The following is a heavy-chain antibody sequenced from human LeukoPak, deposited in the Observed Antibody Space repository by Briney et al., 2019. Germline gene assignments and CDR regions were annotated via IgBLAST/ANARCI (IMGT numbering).Heavy chain of an antibody. CDR1: GFTFSSYW. CDR2: INSDGSST. CDR3: ARSGDYNDGYYYGMDV. Sequence: GGSLRLSCAATGFTFSSYWMHWVRQAPGKGLVWVSRINSDGSSTSYADSVKGRFTISRDNAKNTLYLQMNSLRAEDTAVYYRARSGDYNDGYYYGMDVWGQGTTVTVSS. J-gene: IGHJ6*02. D-gene: IGHD4-17*01. V-gene: IGHV3-74*01.